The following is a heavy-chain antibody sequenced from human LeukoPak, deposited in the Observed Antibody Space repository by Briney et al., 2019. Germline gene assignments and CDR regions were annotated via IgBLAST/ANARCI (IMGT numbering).Heavy chain of an antibody. D-gene: IGHD5-24*01. CDR2: ISSDGSIT. CDR3: TRDHRNYMFDY. Sequence: GGSLRLSCAASGFTFSSHWMHWVRQVPGKGLVWVSLISSDGSITTYADSVKGRFTISRDNAKNTVFLQMNSLRVEDTAVYFCTRDHRNYMFDYWGQEILVTVSS. V-gene: IGHV3-74*01. J-gene: IGHJ4*02. CDR1: GFTFSSHW.